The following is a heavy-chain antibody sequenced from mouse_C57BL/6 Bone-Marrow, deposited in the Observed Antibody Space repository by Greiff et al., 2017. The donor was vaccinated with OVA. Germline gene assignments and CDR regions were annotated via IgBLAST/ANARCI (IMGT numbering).Heavy chain of an antibody. V-gene: IGHV8-8*01. Sequence: QVTLKVSGPGILQPSQTLSLTCSFSGFSLSTFGMGVGWIRQPSGKGLEWLAHIWWDDDKYYNPALKSRLTISKDTSKNQVFLKSANVDTADTATYYCWMIGGYFDVWGTGTTVTVSS. J-gene: IGHJ1*03. D-gene: IGHD2-4*01. CDR2: IWWDDDK. CDR1: GFSLSTFGMG. CDR3: WMIGGYFDV.